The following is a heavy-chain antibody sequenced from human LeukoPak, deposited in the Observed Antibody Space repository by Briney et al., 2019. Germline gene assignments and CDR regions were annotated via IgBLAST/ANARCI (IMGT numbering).Heavy chain of an antibody. CDR3: ASLDFWSGYYVGGDY. Sequence: GGSLRLSCAASGFTFDDYGMSWVRQAPGKGLEWVSGINWNGGSTGYADSVKGRFTISRDNAKNSLYLQMNSLRAEDTAVYYCASLDFWSGYYVGGDYWGQGTLVTVSS. CDR2: INWNGGST. J-gene: IGHJ4*02. CDR1: GFTFDDYG. V-gene: IGHV3-20*04. D-gene: IGHD3-3*01.